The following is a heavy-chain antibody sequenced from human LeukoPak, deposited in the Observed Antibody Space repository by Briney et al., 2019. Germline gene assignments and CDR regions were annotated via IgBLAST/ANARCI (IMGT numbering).Heavy chain of an antibody. J-gene: IGHJ4*02. CDR2: ISSSGSTK. D-gene: IGHD2/OR15-2a*01. V-gene: IGHV3-48*03. CDR3: ARSLRPQNFGTSSGLDY. Sequence: PGGSLRLSCAASGFTFSSYEMNWVRQAPGKGLEWVSYISSSGSTKYYADSVKGRFTISRDNAKNSLYLQMNSLRAEDTAIYYCARSLRPQNFGTSSGLDYWGQGTLVTVSS. CDR1: GFTFSSYE.